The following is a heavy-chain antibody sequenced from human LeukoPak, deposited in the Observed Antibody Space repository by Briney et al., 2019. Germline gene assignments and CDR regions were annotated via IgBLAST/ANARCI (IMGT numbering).Heavy chain of an antibody. J-gene: IGHJ5*02. V-gene: IGHV4-30-2*01. D-gene: IGHD2-15*01. CDR1: GVSISSGGYS. Sequence: SETLSLTCAVSGVSISSGGYSWSWIRQPPGKGLEWIGYIYHSGSTYYNPSLKSRVTISVDRSKNQFSLKLSSVTAADTAVYYCARDKSSAYCSGGSCYSGGVWFDPWGQGTLVTVSS. CDR2: IYHSGST. CDR3: ARDKSSAYCSGGSCYSGGVWFDP.